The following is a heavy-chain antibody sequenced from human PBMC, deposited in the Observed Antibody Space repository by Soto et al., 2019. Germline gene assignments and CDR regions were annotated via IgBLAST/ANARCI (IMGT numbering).Heavy chain of an antibody. CDR2: INHSGST. Sequence: SETLSLTCAVYGGSFSGYYWSWIRQPPGKGLEWIGEINHSGSTNYNPSLKSRVTISVDTSKNQFSLKLSSVTAADTAVYYCARRYYDFWSGPRGFDPWGQGTLVTVS. V-gene: IGHV4-34*01. J-gene: IGHJ5*02. CDR1: GGSFSGYY. CDR3: ARRYYDFWSGPRGFDP. D-gene: IGHD3-3*01.